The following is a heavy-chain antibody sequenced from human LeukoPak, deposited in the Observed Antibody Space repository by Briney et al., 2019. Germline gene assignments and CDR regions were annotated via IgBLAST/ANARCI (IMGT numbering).Heavy chain of an antibody. CDR2: ISTGGSTI. CDR1: GFTFSDYY. J-gene: IGHJ4*02. Sequence: NPGGSLRLSCAASGFTFSDYYMSWIRQAPGKGLQWVSYISTGGSTICYADSVKGRFTISRDNAKNSLYLQMNSLRAEDTAVYYCARELNQWLSSYFDYWGQGTLVTVSS. V-gene: IGHV3-11*04. CDR3: ARELNQWLSSYFDY. D-gene: IGHD3-22*01.